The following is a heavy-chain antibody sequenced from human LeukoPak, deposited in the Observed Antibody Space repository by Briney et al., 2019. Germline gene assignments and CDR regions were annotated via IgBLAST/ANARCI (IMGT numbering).Heavy chain of an antibody. Sequence: GGSLRLSCAASGFTFSSYWMSWVRQAPGKGLEWVANIKQDGSETYYVDSVKGRFTIFRDNAKNSLYLQMNSLRAEDTAVYYCSRSRIGYSSSWYLNYWGQGTLVTVSS. CDR3: SRSRIGYSSSWYLNY. D-gene: IGHD6-13*01. J-gene: IGHJ4*02. V-gene: IGHV3-7*03. CDR1: GFTFSSYW. CDR2: IKQDGSET.